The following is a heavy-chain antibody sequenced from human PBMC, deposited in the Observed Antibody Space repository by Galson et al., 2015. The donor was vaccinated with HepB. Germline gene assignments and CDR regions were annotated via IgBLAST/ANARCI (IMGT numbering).Heavy chain of an antibody. CDR3: ARGTYSNGGFPFLIDY. V-gene: IGHV3-30-3*01. CDR2: ISSDGTSD. J-gene: IGHJ4*02. D-gene: IGHD2-15*01. CDR1: GFTFSSHA. Sequence: SLRLSCAASGFTFSSHALHWVRQTPGKGLEWVAIISSDGTSDHYADSVKGRFTISRDSSKNTLYLQMNTVGPEDTAIYHCARGTYSNGGFPFLIDYWGQGTLVTVSS.